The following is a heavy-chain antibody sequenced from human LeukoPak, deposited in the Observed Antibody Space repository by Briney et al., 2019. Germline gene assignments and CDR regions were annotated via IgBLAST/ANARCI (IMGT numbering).Heavy chain of an antibody. CDR2: IWHDGTNE. J-gene: IGHJ3*01. D-gene: IGHD1-26*01. Sequence: PGRSLRLSCAASGFTFSRYVMHWVRQAPGKGLEWVAVIWHDGTNENYADSVKGRFIISRDNSRNTVFLQIHDLRVEVTAVYYCARESKTSGSPHNDVWGQGTMVTVSS. CDR1: GFTFSRYV. CDR3: ARESKTSGSPHNDV. V-gene: IGHV3-33*01.